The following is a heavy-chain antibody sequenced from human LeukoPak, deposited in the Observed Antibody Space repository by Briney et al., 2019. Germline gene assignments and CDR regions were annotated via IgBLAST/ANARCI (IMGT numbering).Heavy chain of an antibody. CDR1: GGFNSSSTYY. CDR3: ARYRSGWASYFDN. J-gene: IGHJ4*02. Sequence: PSGTLSLTCTVSGGFNSSSTYYWGWIRQPPGKGLEWIGNIYYTGSTYYNPSLESRVTISVDTSKDQFSLRLNSATAADTATYYCARYRSGWASYFDNWGQGTLVTVSS. CDR2: IYYTGST. V-gene: IGHV4-39*07. D-gene: IGHD6-19*01.